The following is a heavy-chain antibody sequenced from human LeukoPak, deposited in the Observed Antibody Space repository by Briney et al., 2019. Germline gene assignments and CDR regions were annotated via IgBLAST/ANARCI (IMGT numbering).Heavy chain of an antibody. CDR3: AKNADRGAFCRGGGCYPYYYYYMDV. CDR1: GFTFSSHW. V-gene: IGHV3-23*01. CDR2: ISHTGGSP. Sequence: PGGSLRLSCAASGFTFSSHWMSWVRQAPGKGLEWVSSISHTGGSPYYADSVKGRFTVSRDNSKNTLYLQMNSLTAEDTAIYYCAKNADRGAFCRGGGCYPYYYYYMDVWGTGTTVTISS. D-gene: IGHD2-15*01. J-gene: IGHJ6*03.